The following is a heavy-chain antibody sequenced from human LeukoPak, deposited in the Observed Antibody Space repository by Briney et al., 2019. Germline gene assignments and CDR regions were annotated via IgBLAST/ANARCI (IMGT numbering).Heavy chain of an antibody. CDR1: GDSISNYY. D-gene: IGHD2-15*01. J-gene: IGHJ4*02. CDR2: IYYSGST. CDR3: ARETCSGGSCFQFGF. Sequence: SETLSLTCTVSGDSISNYYWSWIRQSPGKGLEWIGYIYYSGSTNYNPSLKSRVTISVDTSKNQFSLKLSSVTAADTAVYYCARETCSGGSCFQFGFWGQGTLVTVSS. V-gene: IGHV4-59*01.